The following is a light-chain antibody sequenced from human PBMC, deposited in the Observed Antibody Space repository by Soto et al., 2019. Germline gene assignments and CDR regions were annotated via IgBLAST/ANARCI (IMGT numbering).Light chain of an antibody. V-gene: IGLV2-14*01. CDR1: SSDVGGYNY. CDR3: SSYTSSSTLV. CDR2: EVS. J-gene: IGLJ3*02. Sequence: QSALTQPASVSGSPGQSITISRTGTSSDVGGYNYVSWYQQHPGKAPKLMIYEVSNRPSGVSNRFSGSKSGNTASLTISGLQAEDEADYYCSSYTSSSTLVFGGGTKSPS.